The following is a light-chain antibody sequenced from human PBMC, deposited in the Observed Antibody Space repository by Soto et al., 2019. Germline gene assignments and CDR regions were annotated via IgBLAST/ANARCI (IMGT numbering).Light chain of an antibody. J-gene: IGLJ1*01. CDR2: DVS. V-gene: IGLV2-14*01. CDR3: SSSTPTRGFV. CDR1: SSVLTYNS. Sequence: QSALTQPASVSGSLGQSISISCTEDSSVLTYNSVSWYQHHPHKAPKLIIYDVSYRPSGVSTRFSGSQSAGSASLTISGLQDEDEADYYCSSSTPTRGFVFGSGTKLTVL.